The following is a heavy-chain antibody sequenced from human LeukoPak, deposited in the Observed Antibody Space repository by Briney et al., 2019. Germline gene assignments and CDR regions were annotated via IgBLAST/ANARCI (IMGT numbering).Heavy chain of an antibody. CDR2: IKQDGSEK. Sequence: SCKASGYTFTSYGISWVRQAPGKGLEWVANIKQDGSEKYYVDSVKGRFTISRDNAKNSLYLQMNSLRAEDTAVYYCARDRYYYFDYWGQGTLVTVSS. CDR3: ARDRYYYFDY. J-gene: IGHJ4*02. CDR1: GYTFTSYG. V-gene: IGHV3-7*01. D-gene: IGHD3-9*01.